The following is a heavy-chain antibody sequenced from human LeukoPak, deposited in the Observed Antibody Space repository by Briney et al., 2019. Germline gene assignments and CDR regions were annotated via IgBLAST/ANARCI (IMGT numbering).Heavy chain of an antibody. D-gene: IGHD3-10*01. V-gene: IGHV3-30-3*01. CDR1: GFTFSNYA. CDR2: TSSDLNVK. J-gene: IGHJ4*02. CDR3: AREGYYGSGSPPSLYFDY. Sequence: GGSLRLSCAASGFTFSNYAMHWVRQAPGKGLEWVAVTSSDLNVKLYADSVKGRFTISRDNSRSTLYLQMNSLRPEDTAIYYCAREGYYGSGSPPSLYFDYWGQGTLVTVSS.